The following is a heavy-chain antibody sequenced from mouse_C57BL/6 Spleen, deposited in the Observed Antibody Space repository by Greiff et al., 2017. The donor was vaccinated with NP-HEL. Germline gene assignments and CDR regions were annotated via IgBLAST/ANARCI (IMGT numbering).Heavy chain of an antibody. V-gene: IGHV1-15*01. Sequence: VKLQESGAELVRPGASVTLSCKASGYTFTDYEMHWVKQTPVHGLEWIGAIDPETGGTAYNQKFKGKAILTADKSSSTAYMELRSLTSEDSAVYYCTRWGLGYEDYRGQGTSVTVSS. CDR2: IDPETGGT. J-gene: IGHJ4*01. CDR1: GYTFTDYE. CDR3: TRWGLGYEDY. D-gene: IGHD2-3*01.